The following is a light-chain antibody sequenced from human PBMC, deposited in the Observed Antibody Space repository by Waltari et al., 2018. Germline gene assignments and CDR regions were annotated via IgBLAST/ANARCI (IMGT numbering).Light chain of an antibody. CDR1: SLIYSSKRQNY. V-gene: IGKV4-1*01. Sequence: SLIYSSKRQNYLAWDQQNRGPPLKLHIYWASTRESGVPARFTGGGSVPDFTVTISGLLADDVALYYCEEYYTTLPTFGPGTKVDIK. CDR2: WAS. J-gene: IGKJ3*01. CDR3: EEYYTTLPT.